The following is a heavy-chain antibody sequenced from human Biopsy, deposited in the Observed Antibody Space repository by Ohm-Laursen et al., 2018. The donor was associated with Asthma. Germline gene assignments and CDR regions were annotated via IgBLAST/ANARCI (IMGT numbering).Heavy chain of an antibody. Sequence: GTLSLTCSLSSGSGGYMRSGNYYWGWIRQPLGKGLEWIGSIYYSGTTYYNPSLESRFTVSADTSKNQFSQKLSSVTAADTAVYYCVRGSSSWHHGPFHYYYGLDVWGQGTTATVSS. CDR3: VRGSSSWHHGPFHYYYGLDV. CDR2: IYYSGTT. CDR1: SGSGGYMRSGNYY. J-gene: IGHJ6*02. V-gene: IGHV4-39*01. D-gene: IGHD6-13*01.